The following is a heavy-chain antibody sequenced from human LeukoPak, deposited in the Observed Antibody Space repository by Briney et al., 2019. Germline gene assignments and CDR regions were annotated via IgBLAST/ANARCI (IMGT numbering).Heavy chain of an antibody. J-gene: IGHJ4*02. CDR2: INHSGST. CDR1: GFTVSSNY. Sequence: GSLRLSCAASGFTVSSNYMSWVRQAPGKGLEWIGEINHSGSTNYNPSLKSRVTISVDTSKNQFSLKLSSVTAADTAVYYCARVTFGNSDYWGQGTLVTVSS. D-gene: IGHD4-23*01. V-gene: IGHV4-34*01. CDR3: ARVTFGNSDY.